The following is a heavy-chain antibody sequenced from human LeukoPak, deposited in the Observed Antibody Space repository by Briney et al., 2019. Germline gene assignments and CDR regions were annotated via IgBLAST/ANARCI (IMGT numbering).Heavy chain of an antibody. CDR1: GFTFSSYA. J-gene: IGHJ4*02. CDR2: ISGSGGGT. V-gene: IGHV3-23*01. D-gene: IGHD6-13*01. CDR3: AKKAGAAAAGTGGYYFDY. Sequence: GGSLRLSCAASGFTFSSYAMSCVRQAPGKVREWVSAISGSGGGTYYADSVKGRFTISRDNSKNTLYLQMNSLRAEDTAVYYCAKKAGAAAAGTGGYYFDYWGQGTLVTVSS.